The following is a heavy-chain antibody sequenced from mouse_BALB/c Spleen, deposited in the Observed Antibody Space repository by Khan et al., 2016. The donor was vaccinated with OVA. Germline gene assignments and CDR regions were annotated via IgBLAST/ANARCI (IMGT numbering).Heavy chain of an antibody. CDR1: GFTFSGYG. CDR3: ARVYYRYDEGYWYFDV. CDR2: INSNGGTS. V-gene: IGHV5-6-3*01. D-gene: IGHD2-14*01. Sequence: EVELVESGGGLVQPGGSLKLSCAASGFTFSGYGMSWVRQTPDKRLELVATINSNGGTSYYPDSVKGRFTISRDNAKNTLHLQMSSLKSEDTAMHYGARVYYRYDEGYWYFDVWGAGTTVTVSS. J-gene: IGHJ1*01.